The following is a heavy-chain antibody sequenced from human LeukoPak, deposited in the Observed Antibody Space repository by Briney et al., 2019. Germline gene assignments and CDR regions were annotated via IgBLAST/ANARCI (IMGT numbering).Heavy chain of an antibody. D-gene: IGHD6-13*01. CDR2: ISAYNGNT. Sequence: ASVKVSWKASGYTFTSYGISWVRQAPEQGLEWMGWISAYNGNTNYAQKLQGRVTMTTDTSTSTAYMELRSLRSDDTAVYYCARGSSGWWESWFDPWGQGTLVTVSS. J-gene: IGHJ5*02. CDR3: ARGSSGWWESWFDP. V-gene: IGHV1-18*04. CDR1: GYTFTSYG.